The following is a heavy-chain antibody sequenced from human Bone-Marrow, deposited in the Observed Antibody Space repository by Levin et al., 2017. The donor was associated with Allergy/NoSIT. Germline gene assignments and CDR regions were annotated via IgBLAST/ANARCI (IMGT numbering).Heavy chain of an antibody. CDR2: ISSSSSTT. CDR3: ARGGINRPDY. J-gene: IGHJ4*02. Sequence: ASVKVSCAASGFAFSGYGMNWVRQAPGKGLEWVSYISSSSSTTNYADSVKGRFTISRDNAKNSLYLQMKSLRAEDTAVYYCARGGINRPDYWGQGTLVTVSS. CDR1: GFAFSGYG. D-gene: IGHD6-13*01. V-gene: IGHV3-48*01.